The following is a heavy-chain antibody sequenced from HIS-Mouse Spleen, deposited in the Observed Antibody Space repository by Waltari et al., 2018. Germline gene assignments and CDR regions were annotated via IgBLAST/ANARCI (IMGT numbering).Heavy chain of an antibody. Sequence: QVQLVQSGAEVKKPGASVKVSCKASGYTFTGYYMHWVRQAPGQGLEWMEGINPNSGGTNYAQKFQGRVTMTRDTSISTAYMELSRLRSDDTAVYYCARQRTRDYVAFDIWGQGTMVTVSS. CDR3: ARQRTRDYVAFDI. CDR1: GYTFTGYY. D-gene: IGHD4-17*01. CDR2: INPNSGGT. V-gene: IGHV1-2*02. J-gene: IGHJ3*02.